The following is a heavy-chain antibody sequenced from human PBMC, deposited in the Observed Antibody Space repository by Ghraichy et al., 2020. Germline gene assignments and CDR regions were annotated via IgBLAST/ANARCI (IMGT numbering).Heavy chain of an antibody. Sequence: SETLSLACAVSGASITSGSYCWTWIRQPPGKGLEWIGYIYHSGSTYYNPSLKSRVTISVDSSKNQFSLKLSSVTAADTAVYYCARDGGAGSFTYFDYWGQGALVAVSS. CDR1: GASITSGSYC. V-gene: IGHV4-30-2*01. D-gene: IGHD3-10*01. J-gene: IGHJ4*02. CDR3: ARDGGAGSFTYFDY. CDR2: IYHSGST.